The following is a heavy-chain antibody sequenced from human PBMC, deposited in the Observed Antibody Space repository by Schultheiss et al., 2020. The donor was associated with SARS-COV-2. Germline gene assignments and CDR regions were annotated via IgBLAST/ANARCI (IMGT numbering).Heavy chain of an antibody. Sequence: ASVKVSCKASGYTFINYGITWVRQAPGQGLEWMGWISASYGRTRYAQWLQDRVIMTTDTSTTTAYMELRNLRSDDAAVYYCAYCPNRNWFDPWGQGTLVTVSS. D-gene: IGHD2-15*01. CDR1: GYTFINYG. V-gene: IGHV1-18*01. CDR3: AYCPNRNWFDP. J-gene: IGHJ5*02. CDR2: ISASYGRT.